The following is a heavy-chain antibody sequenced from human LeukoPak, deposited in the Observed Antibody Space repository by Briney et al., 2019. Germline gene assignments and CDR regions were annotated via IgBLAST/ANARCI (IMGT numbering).Heavy chain of an antibody. Sequence: SETLSLTCTVSGGSVNNYYWNWIRQPPGKGLEWIGYIYYTGSTNYNPSLKSRVTISVDTSKNQFSLKLSSVTAADTAVYYCARHFQMLYGSGIDWFDPWGQGTLVTVSS. CDR2: IYYTGST. CDR1: GGSVNNYY. CDR3: ARHFQMLYGSGIDWFDP. D-gene: IGHD3-10*01. V-gene: IGHV4-59*08. J-gene: IGHJ5*02.